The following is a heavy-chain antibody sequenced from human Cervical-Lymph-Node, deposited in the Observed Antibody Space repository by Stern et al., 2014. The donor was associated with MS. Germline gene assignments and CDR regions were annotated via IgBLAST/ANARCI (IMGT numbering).Heavy chain of an antibody. J-gene: IGHJ4*02. CDR2: IRGGTGST. CDR1: ASTFSAYS. V-gene: IGHV3-21*01. CDR3: TTRDNYGDY. D-gene: IGHD3-16*01. Sequence: EVQLLESGGGLVKPGGSLRLSCAVSASTFSAYSINWVRHALGQGLEWVASIRGGTGSTYYADSVKGRFAISRDNDKKSLYLHMTTLRVEDTAIYYCTTRDNYGDYWGQGTLVTVSS.